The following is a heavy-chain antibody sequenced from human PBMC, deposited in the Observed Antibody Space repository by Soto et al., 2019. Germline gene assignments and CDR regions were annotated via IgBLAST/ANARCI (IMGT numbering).Heavy chain of an antibody. CDR2: INPNSGGT. D-gene: IGHD3-3*01. V-gene: IGHV1-2*02. J-gene: IGHJ6*02. Sequence: GASVKVFCKASGYTFTGYYMHWVRQAPGQGLEWMGWINPNSGGTNYAQKFQGRVTMTRDTSISTAYMELSRLRAEDTAVYYCARANFGVIFTSGMDVWGQGTTVTVSS. CDR1: GYTFTGYY. CDR3: ARANFGVIFTSGMDV.